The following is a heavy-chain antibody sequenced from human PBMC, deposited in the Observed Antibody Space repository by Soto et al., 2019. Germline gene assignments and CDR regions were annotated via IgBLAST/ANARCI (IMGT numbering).Heavy chain of an antibody. Sequence: GGSLRLSCAASEFTFSSYAMHWVRQAPGKGLEWVAVISYDGSNKYYADSVKGRFTISRDNSKNTLYLQMNSLRAEDTAVYYCARDYAAAGPLFDYWGQGTLVTVSS. J-gene: IGHJ4*02. CDR1: EFTFSSYA. D-gene: IGHD6-13*01. CDR2: ISYDGSNK. V-gene: IGHV3-30-3*01. CDR3: ARDYAAAGPLFDY.